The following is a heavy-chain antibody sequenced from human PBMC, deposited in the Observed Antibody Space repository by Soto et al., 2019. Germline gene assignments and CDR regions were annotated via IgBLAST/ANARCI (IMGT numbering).Heavy chain of an antibody. CDR2: IWYDGSNK. J-gene: IGHJ4*02. D-gene: IGHD6-13*01. CDR1: GFTFSSYG. Sequence: QVQLVESGGGVVQPGRSLRLSCAASGFTFSSYGMHWVRQAPGKGLEWVAVIWYDGSNKYYADSVKGRFTISRDNSKNTLYLQMNSVRAEVTSVYYCARDSISWYVLDYWCQGTLVTVSS. CDR3: ARDSISWYVLDY. V-gene: IGHV3-33*01.